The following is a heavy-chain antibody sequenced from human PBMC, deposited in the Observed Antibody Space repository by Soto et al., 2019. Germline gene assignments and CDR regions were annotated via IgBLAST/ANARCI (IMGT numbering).Heavy chain of an antibody. CDR3: AREWWVGEFPPYYYFGMDV. J-gene: IGHJ6*02. Sequence: QVQLQQWGAGLLKPSETLSLTCAVYGGSFSGYYWSWIRQPPGKGLEWIGEINHSGSTNYNPSLKSPVTISVDTSKNQFSLKLSSVTAADTAVYYCAREWWVGEFPPYYYFGMDVWGQGTTVTVSS. V-gene: IGHV4-34*01. D-gene: IGHD3-10*01. CDR1: GGSFSGYY. CDR2: INHSGST.